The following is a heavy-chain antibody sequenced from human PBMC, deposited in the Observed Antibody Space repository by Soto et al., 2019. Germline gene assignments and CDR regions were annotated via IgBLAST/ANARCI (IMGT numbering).Heavy chain of an antibody. J-gene: IGHJ4*02. CDR1: GGSISSGGYS. CDR3: ARVVGTAIRGYYFEY. Sequence: PSEPLSLTCAVSGGSISSGGYSWSWIRHPPGKGLEWIGYIYHSGSTYYNPSLKSRVTISVDRSKNQFSLKLSSVTAADTAVYYCARVVGTAIRGYYFEYWGQGTLVTVSS. V-gene: IGHV4-30-2*01. D-gene: IGHD2-21*02. CDR2: IYHSGST.